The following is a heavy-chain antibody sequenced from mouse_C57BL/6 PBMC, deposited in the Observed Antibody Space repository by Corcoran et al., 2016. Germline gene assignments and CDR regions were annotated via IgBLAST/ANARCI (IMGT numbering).Heavy chain of an antibody. CDR2: ISYDGSN. Sequence: DVQLQESGPGLVKPSQSLSLTCSVTGYSITSGYYWNWIRQFPGNKLEWMGYISYDGSNNYNPSLKNRISITRDTSKNQFFLKLNSVTTEDTATYYCAREVHYGNYDYWGQGTTLTVSS. V-gene: IGHV3-6*01. D-gene: IGHD2-1*01. J-gene: IGHJ2*01. CDR1: GYSITSGYY. CDR3: AREVHYGNYDY.